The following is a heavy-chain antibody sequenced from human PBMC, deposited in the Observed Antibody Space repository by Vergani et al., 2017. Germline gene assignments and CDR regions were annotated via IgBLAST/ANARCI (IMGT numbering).Heavy chain of an antibody. J-gene: IGHJ4*02. V-gene: IGHV3-30*02. CDR3: AKHFRGWGIDY. CDR2: IQFDGSNQ. CDR1: GFTLSNYD. Sequence: VQQVESGGGVVQRGGSLRLSCATSGFTLSNYDMQWIRQGPGKGLEFVAFIQFDGSNQYYADSVKGRFTLSRDFSKNTLYLQMNSLRTDDTATYYCAKHFRGWGIDYWGQGTQVIVSS. D-gene: IGHD3-16*01.